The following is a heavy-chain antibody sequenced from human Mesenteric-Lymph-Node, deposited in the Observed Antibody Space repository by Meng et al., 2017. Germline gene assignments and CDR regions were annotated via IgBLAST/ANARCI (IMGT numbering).Heavy chain of an antibody. CDR1: GYSFNNYP. Sequence: QVGLVKPGAEVKKQGYSVKVSCKADGYSFNNYPINWVRQAPGQGLEWMGRIIHILGIANYAQKFQGRVTITADKSTSTAYMELSSLRSEDTAVYYCASSIFGVVIISPLGYWGQGTLVTVSS. CDR3: ASSIFGVVIISPLGY. J-gene: IGHJ4*02. D-gene: IGHD3-3*01. CDR2: IIHILGIA. V-gene: IGHV1-69*09.